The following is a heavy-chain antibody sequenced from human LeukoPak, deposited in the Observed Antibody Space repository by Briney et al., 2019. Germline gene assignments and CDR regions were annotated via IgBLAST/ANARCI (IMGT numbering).Heavy chain of an antibody. V-gene: IGHV3-9*01. CDR3: AKGSSNWLDHYYFDF. CDR1: GFTFDDYA. J-gene: IGHJ4*02. CDR2: ISWNSGSI. D-gene: IGHD6-13*01. Sequence: PGGSLRLSCAASGFTFDDYAMHWVRQAPGKGLEWVSGISWNSGSIGYADSVKGRFTISRDNSKNTLYLQMNSLRVEDTAVYYCAKGSSNWLDHYYFDFWGQGTLVTVSS.